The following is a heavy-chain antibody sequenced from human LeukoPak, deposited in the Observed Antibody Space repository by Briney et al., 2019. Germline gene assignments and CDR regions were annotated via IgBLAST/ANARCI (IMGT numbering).Heavy chain of an antibody. J-gene: IGHJ4*02. D-gene: IGHD3-10*01. CDR3: ARDYSGSSSGVDYFDY. CDR2: ISSSSSYI. V-gene: IGHV3-21*01. CDR1: GFTFSSYS. Sequence: GGSLRLSCAASGFTFSSYSMNWVRQAPGKGLEWVSSISSSSSYIYCADSVKGRFTISRDNAKNSLYLQMNSLRAEDTAVYYCARDYSGSSSGVDYFDYWGQGTLVTVSS.